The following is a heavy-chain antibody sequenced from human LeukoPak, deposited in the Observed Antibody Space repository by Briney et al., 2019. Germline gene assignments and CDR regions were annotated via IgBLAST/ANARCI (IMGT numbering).Heavy chain of an antibody. Sequence: GGSLRLSCAASGFTFSSYGMSWVRQAPGKGLEWVSAISGSGATYYADSGKGRFTISRDNSKNTPYLQMNSLRAEDTAVYYCAKLSGYDSSGYYGSNFDYWGQGTLVTVSS. CDR2: ISGSGAT. D-gene: IGHD3-22*01. J-gene: IGHJ4*02. CDR1: GFTFSSYG. CDR3: AKLSGYDSSGYYGSNFDY. V-gene: IGHV3-23*01.